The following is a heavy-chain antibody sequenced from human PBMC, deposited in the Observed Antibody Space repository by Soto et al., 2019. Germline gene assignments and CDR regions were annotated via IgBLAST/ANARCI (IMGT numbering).Heavy chain of an antibody. D-gene: IGHD6-19*01. CDR3: ARDPEGWPSSGRSPDPRPYYYGMDV. CDR1: GCTFSSYA. CDR2: IIPIFGTA. Sequence: ASVKVSCKASGCTFSSYAISWVRQAPGQGLEWMGGIIPIFGTANYAQKFQGRVTITADESTSTAYMELSSLRSEDTAVYYCARDPEGWPSSGRSPDPRPYYYGMDVWGQGTTVTVS. V-gene: IGHV1-69*13. J-gene: IGHJ6*02.